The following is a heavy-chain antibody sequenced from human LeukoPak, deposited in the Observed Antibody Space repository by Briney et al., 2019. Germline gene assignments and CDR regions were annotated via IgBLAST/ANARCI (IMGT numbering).Heavy chain of an antibody. CDR3: ARVGTVTTLGYFDL. D-gene: IGHD4-11*01. V-gene: IGHV3-74*01. J-gene: IGHJ2*01. Sequence: PGGSLRLSCAASGFTFSSYWMHWVRQAPGKGLVWVSRINTDGSSTSYADSVKGRFTISRDNAKNTLYLQMNSLRAEDTAVYYCARVGTVTTLGYFDLWSRGTLVTVSS. CDR1: GFTFSSYW. CDR2: INTDGSST.